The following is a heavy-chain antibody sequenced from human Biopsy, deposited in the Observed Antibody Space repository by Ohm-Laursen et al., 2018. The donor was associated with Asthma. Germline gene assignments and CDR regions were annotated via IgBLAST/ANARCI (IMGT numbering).Heavy chain of an antibody. J-gene: IGHJ4*02. CDR1: GGTFNTYV. D-gene: IGHD2-2*01. V-gene: IGHV1-69*01. Sequence: PSVKVSCKSLGGTFNTYVIGSVRQAPGQGLEWMGGINFVFGTTTYPQKFQDRVTITADDSTSTVYMELSSLRSEDTAVYYCARKAGSCISRTCYSLDFWGQGTLVTVSS. CDR2: INFVFGTT. CDR3: ARKAGSCISRTCYSLDF.